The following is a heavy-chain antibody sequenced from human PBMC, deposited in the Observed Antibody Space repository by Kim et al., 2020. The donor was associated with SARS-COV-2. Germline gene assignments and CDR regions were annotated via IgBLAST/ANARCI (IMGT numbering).Heavy chain of an antibody. CDR2: IYSGGST. V-gene: IGHV3-53*04. J-gene: IGHJ4*02. D-gene: IGHD3-22*01. CDR1: GFTVTSNY. Sequence: GGSLRLSCAASGFTVTSNYMSWVRQAPGKGLEWVSLIYSGGSTYYADSVKGRFTISRHNSKKTLDLQMNTLRAEDTALYYCARVAYYYDSSGRAHDYFDYWGQGTLVTVSS. CDR3: ARVAYYYDSSGRAHDYFDY.